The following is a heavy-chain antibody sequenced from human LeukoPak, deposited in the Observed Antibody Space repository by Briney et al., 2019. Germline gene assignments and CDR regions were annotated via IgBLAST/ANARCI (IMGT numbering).Heavy chain of an antibody. J-gene: IGHJ4*02. V-gene: IGHV3-33*01. Sequence: GGSLRLSCAASGITFSSYGMHWVRQAPGKGLEWVAVIWYDGSNKYYADSVKGRFTISRDNSKNTLYLQMNSLRAEDTAVYYCAREGAARLFDYWGQGTLVTVSS. CDR3: AREGAARLFDY. D-gene: IGHD6-6*01. CDR1: GITFSSYG. CDR2: IWYDGSNK.